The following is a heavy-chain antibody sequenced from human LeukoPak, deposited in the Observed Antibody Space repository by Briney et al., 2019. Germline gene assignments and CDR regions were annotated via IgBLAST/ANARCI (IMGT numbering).Heavy chain of an antibody. CDR3: AKSTPFWSGYYDY. Sequence: PGGSLRLSCAASGFTVSSNYMSWVRQAPGKGLEWVSAISGSGGSTYYADSVKGRFTISRDNSKNTLYLQMNSLRAEDTAVYYCAKSTPFWSGYYDYWGQGTLVTVSS. V-gene: IGHV3-23*01. D-gene: IGHD3-3*01. J-gene: IGHJ4*02. CDR1: GFTVSSNY. CDR2: ISGSGGST.